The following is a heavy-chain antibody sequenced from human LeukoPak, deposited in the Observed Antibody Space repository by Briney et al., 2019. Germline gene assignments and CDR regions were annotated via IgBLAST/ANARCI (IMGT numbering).Heavy chain of an antibody. CDR1: GVSISSYY. CDR3: ATSYYGDYVPFDY. CDR2: INHSGST. J-gene: IGHJ4*02. V-gene: IGHV4-34*01. D-gene: IGHD4-17*01. Sequence: SETLSLTCTVSGVSISSYYWSWIRQPPGKGLEWIGEINHSGSTNYNPSLKSRVTISVDTSKNQCSLKLSSVTAADTAVYYCATSYYGDYVPFDYWGQGTLVTVSS.